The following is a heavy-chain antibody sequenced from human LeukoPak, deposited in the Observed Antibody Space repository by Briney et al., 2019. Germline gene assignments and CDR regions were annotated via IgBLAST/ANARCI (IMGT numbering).Heavy chain of an antibody. CDR1: GFTFSSYG. CDR2: ISYDGGNK. J-gene: IGHJ4*02. V-gene: IGHV3-30*18. Sequence: GGSLRLSCAASGFTFSSYGMHWVRQAPGKGLEWVAVISYDGGNKYYADSVKGRFTISRDNSKNTLYLQMNSLRAEDTAVYYCAKDRGIAVAGYFDYWGQGTLVTVSS. CDR3: AKDRGIAVAGYFDY. D-gene: IGHD6-19*01.